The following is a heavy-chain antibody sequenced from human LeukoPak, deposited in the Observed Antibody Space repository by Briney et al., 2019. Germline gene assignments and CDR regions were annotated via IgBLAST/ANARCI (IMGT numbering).Heavy chain of an antibody. V-gene: IGHV4-59*01. D-gene: IGHD2-8*02. CDR2: VTHSDFNKANGDIT. J-gene: IGHJ3*01. CDR3: VRASVDTGGAFDV. Sequence: SETLSLTCTVSGASISKDYWAWIRQPPGKGLEWIGYVTHSDFNKANGDITNYSPSLESRVTTSPDTPRNQFSLKLTSMTAADTAIYYCVRASVDTGGAFDVWGQGTVVTVSS. CDR1: GASISKDY.